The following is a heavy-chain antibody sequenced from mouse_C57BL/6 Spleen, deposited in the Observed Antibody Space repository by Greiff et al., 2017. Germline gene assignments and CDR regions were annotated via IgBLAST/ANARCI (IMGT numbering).Heavy chain of an antibody. CDR3: AREGAEGPVDY. V-gene: IGHV1-52*01. CDR2: IDPSDSET. J-gene: IGHJ2*01. Sequence: QVQLQQPGAELVRPGSSVKLSCKASGYTFTRSWMHWVKPRPIQGLEWIGNIDPSDSETPSNQKFKDKATLTVDKSSSTAYMQLSSLTSEDSAVYYCAREGAEGPVDYWGQGTTLTVSS. CDR1: GYTFTRSW.